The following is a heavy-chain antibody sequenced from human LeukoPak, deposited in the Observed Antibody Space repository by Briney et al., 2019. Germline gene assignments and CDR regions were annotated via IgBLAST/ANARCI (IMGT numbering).Heavy chain of an antibody. Sequence: ASVTVSFKASGYTFTVYYMHWVRQAPGQGREWMGWINPNSGGTNYAQKFQGRVTMTRDTSISTAYMELSRLRSDDTAVYYCATIPFEDFDYWGQGTLVTVSS. CDR2: INPNSGGT. CDR3: ATIPFEDFDY. CDR1: GYTFTVYY. J-gene: IGHJ4*02. V-gene: IGHV1-2*02.